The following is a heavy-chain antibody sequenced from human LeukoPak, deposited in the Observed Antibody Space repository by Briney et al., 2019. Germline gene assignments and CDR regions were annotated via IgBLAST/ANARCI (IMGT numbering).Heavy chain of an antibody. Sequence: GGSLRLSCAASGFTFSSYGVHWVRQAPGKGLEWVAVIWYDGSNKYYADTVKGRFTISRDNSKNTLYLQMNSLRAEDTAVYYCAKDHDGCNYGLDYWGQGTLVTVSS. D-gene: IGHD5-24*01. CDR2: IWYDGSNK. CDR3: AKDHDGCNYGLDY. V-gene: IGHV3-33*06. J-gene: IGHJ4*02. CDR1: GFTFSSYG.